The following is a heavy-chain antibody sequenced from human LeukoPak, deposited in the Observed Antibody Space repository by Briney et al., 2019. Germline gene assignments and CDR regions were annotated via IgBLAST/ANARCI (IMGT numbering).Heavy chain of an antibody. Sequence: PSETLSLTCTVSGGSISSYYWSSIRQPPRKGLEWIGYIDYSGSTNYNPSLKSRVTISADTSKNQFSLRLSSVTAADTAVYYCARDFTRGISRFFDYWGQGTLVTVSS. V-gene: IGHV4-59*01. CDR2: IDYSGST. CDR1: GGSISSYY. J-gene: IGHJ4*02. CDR3: ARDFTRGISRFFDY. D-gene: IGHD3-10*01.